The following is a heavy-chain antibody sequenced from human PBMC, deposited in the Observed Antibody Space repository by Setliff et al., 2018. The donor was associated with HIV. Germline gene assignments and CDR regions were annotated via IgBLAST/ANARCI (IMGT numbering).Heavy chain of an antibody. CDR3: ARPSCSGGSCYSPEYYYYYMDV. V-gene: IGHV1-69*10. D-gene: IGHD2-15*01. J-gene: IGHJ6*03. CDR1: GGTFSSYA. Sequence: SVKVSCKASGGTFSSYAISWVRQAPGQGLEWMGGIIPILGIANYAQKFQGRVTITTDESTSTAYMELSSLRSEDTAVYYCARPSCSGGSCYSPEYYYYYMDVWGKGTTVTVSS. CDR2: IIPILGIA.